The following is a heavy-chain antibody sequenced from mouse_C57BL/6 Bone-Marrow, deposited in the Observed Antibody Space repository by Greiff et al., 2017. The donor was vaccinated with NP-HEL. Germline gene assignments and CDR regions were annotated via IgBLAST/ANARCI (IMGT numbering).Heavy chain of an antibody. J-gene: IGHJ1*03. CDR2: ISYSGST. CDR1: GYSITSDY. D-gene: IGHD1-1*01. Sequence: VQLQQSGPGLAKPSQTLSLTCSVTGYSITSDYWNWIRKFPGNKLEYMGYISYSGSTYYNPSLKSRISITRDTSKNQYYLQLNSVTTEDTATYYGARYITTVVADWYFDVWGTGTTVTVSS. CDR3: ARYITTVVADWYFDV. V-gene: IGHV3-8*01.